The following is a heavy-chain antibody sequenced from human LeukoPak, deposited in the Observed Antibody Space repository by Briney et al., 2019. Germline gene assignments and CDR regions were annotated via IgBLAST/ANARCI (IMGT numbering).Heavy chain of an antibody. J-gene: IGHJ4*02. CDR1: GGSISSSSYY. CDR3: ARDLPIAAAGDY. V-gene: IGHV4-39*07. CDR2: IYYSGST. D-gene: IGHD6-13*01. Sequence: SETLSLTCTVSGGSISSSSYYWGWIRQPLGKGLEWIGSIYYSGSTYYNPSLKSRVTISVDTSKNQFSLKLSSVTAADTAVYYCARDLPIAAAGDYWGQGTLVTVSS.